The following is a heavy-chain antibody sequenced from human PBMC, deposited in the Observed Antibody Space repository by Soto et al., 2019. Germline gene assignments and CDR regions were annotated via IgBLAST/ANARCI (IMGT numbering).Heavy chain of an antibody. CDR3: GRCSSTSCHLGSDY. V-gene: IGHV3-30-3*01. Sequence: GGSLRLSCAASGFTFSSYAMNWVRQAPGKGLEWVALISYDGSNKYYADSVKGRFTISRDSSKSTLYLQMNSLRAADTAVYYCGRCSSTSCHLGSDYWGQGTLVTVSS. D-gene: IGHD2-2*01. CDR2: ISYDGSNK. J-gene: IGHJ4*02. CDR1: GFTFSSYA.